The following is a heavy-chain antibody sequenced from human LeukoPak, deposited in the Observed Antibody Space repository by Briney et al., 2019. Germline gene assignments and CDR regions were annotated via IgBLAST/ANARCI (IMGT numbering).Heavy chain of an antibody. CDR3: AKDRGTMVRGRVYYGMDV. V-gene: IGHV3-21*01. CDR2: ISSSSSYI. D-gene: IGHD3-10*01. Sequence: GGSLRLSCAASGFTFSSYSMNWVRQAPGKGLEWVSSISSSSSYIYYADSVKGRFTISRDNSKNTLYLQMNSLRAEDTAVYYCAKDRGTMVRGRVYYGMDVWGQGTTVTVSS. CDR1: GFTFSSYS. J-gene: IGHJ6*02.